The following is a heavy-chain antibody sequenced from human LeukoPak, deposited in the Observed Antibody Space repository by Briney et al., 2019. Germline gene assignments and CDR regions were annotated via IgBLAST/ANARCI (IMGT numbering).Heavy chain of an antibody. D-gene: IGHD3-22*01. CDR1: GGSVSGSY. V-gene: IGHV4-59*08. J-gene: IGHJ3*02. Sequence: PSETLSLTCTVSGGSVSGSYWSWVRQSPGKGLEWIGYIYYSGATNYNPSLKSRVSISIDTSKNQFSLKLSSVTAADTAVYYCALAFYYDSSGYQFDAFDIWGQGTMVTVSS. CDR2: IYYSGAT. CDR3: ALAFYYDSSGYQFDAFDI.